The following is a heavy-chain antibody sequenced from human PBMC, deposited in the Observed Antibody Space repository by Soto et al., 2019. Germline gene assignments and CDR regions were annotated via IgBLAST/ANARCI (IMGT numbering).Heavy chain of an antibody. V-gene: IGHV1-69*02. J-gene: IGHJ6*02. CDR1: GGTFSSYT. CDR3: ARALKGDYGMDV. CDR2: IIPILGIA. D-gene: IGHD2-8*01. Sequence: QVQLVQSGAEVKKPGSSVKVSCKASGGTFSSYTISWVRQAPGQGLEWMGRIIPILGIANYAQKFQGRVTIPADKPTSTAYMELSSLRSEDTAVYYCARALKGDYGMDVWGQGTTVTVSS.